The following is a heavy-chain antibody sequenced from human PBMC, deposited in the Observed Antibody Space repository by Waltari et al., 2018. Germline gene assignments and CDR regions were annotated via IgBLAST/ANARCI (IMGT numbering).Heavy chain of an antibody. D-gene: IGHD6-19*01. CDR1: GFTFSSYE. Sequence: EVQLVESGGGLVQPGGSLRLSCAASGFTFSSYEMNWVRQAPGKGLEWVSYISSSGSTIYYADSVKGRFTISRDNAKNSLYLQMNSLRAEDTAVYYCARDLSGWYGTTGDYWGQGTLVTVSS. J-gene: IGHJ4*02. V-gene: IGHV3-48*03. CDR3: ARDLSGWYGTTGDY. CDR2: ISSSGSTI.